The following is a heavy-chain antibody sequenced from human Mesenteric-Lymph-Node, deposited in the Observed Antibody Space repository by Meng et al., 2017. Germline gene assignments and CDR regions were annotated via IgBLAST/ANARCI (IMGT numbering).Heavy chain of an antibody. CDR1: GFTFNIYS. D-gene: IGHD3-10*01. V-gene: IGHV3-74*01. CDR3: AREFG. J-gene: IGHJ4*02. Sequence: GESLKISCAASGFTFNIYSMHWVRQAPGKGLLWVSRVNSDGSTTSYADSVKGRFTISRDNAKNTLYLQMNSLRAEDTAVYYCAREFGWGQGTLVTVSS. CDR2: VNSDGSTT.